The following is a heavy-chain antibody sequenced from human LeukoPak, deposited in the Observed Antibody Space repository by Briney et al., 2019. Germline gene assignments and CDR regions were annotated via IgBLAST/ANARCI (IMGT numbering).Heavy chain of an antibody. V-gene: IGHV1-18*01. CDR3: ARDRRGSGDDPGVWFDP. D-gene: IGHD5-12*01. CDR1: GYTFTTYG. CDR2: ISTYNGNT. J-gene: IGHJ5*02. Sequence: ASVKVSCKASGYTFTTYGISWVRPAPGQGLEWMGWISTYNGNTNYAQNLQGRVTMTTDTSTTTAYMELRSLRSDDTAVYYCARDRRGSGDDPGVWFDPWGQGTLVTVSS.